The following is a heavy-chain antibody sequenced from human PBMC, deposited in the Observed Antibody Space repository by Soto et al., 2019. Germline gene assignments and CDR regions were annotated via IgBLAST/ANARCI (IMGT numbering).Heavy chain of an antibody. CDR1: GYTFNTYY. V-gene: IGHV1-46*02. Sequence: QVQLVQSGAEVRKPGASVKVSCKPSGYTFNTYYLHWLRQAPGHALEWMGVIDPSGGGTTYAQKFLGRVTVTRATSRITVFRELSSRRSNAAAVYYRAGGGHIALVPASFDSWGQGTLVTVSS. J-gene: IGHJ4*02. D-gene: IGHD2-21*01. CDR3: AGGGHIALVPASFDS. CDR2: IDPSGGGT.